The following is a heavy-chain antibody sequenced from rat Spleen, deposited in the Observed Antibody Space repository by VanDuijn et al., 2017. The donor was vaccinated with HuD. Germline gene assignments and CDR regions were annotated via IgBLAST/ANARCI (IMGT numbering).Heavy chain of an antibody. CDR3: ARSDYSSPYYFDY. V-gene: IGHV2S12*01. CDR2: ISTGGNT. CDR1: GFSLTSNG. Sequence: QVQLKGLGPGLVQPSQTLSLTCTVPGFSLTSNGVSWVRQPPGKGLEWIAAISTGGNTYYNSGLKSRLGISRDTSKSQVFLKMNNLQTEDTAMYFCARSDYSSPYYFDYWGQGVMVSVSS. J-gene: IGHJ2*01. D-gene: IGHD1-2*01.